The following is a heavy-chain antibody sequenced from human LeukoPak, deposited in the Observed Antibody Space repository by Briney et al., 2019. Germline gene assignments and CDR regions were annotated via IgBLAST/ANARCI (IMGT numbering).Heavy chain of an antibody. D-gene: IGHD3-3*01. Sequence: SETLSLTCAVYGGSFSGYYWSWIRQPPGKGLEWIGEINHSGSTNYNPSLKSRVTISVDTSKNQFSLKLSSVTAADTAVYYCARSEWLLGTFDYWGQGTLVTVSS. CDR1: GGSFSGYY. J-gene: IGHJ4*02. CDR3: ARSEWLLGTFDY. CDR2: INHSGST. V-gene: IGHV4-34*01.